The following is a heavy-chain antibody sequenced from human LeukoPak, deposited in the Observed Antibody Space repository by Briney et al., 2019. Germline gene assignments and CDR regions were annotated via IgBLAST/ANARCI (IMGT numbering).Heavy chain of an antibody. CDR1: GFIFSDYT. J-gene: IGHJ3*01. CDR2: IKSVTNGGAAT. CDR3: ATDRIVGASAFDF. V-gene: IGHV3-15*01. D-gene: IGHD1-26*01. Sequence: GGSLRLSCAASGFIFSDYTMNWVRQAPGRGLEYIGRIKSVTNGGAATEYAAPVTGRFFISRDDAKNTLYLDVNDLRTEDTAVYYCATDRIVGASAFDFWGRGTMVTVSS.